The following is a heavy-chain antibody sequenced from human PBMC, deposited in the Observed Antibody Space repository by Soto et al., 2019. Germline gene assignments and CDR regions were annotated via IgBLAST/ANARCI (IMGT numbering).Heavy chain of an antibody. D-gene: IGHD6-25*01. Sequence: GGSLRLSCAASAFTFSSHAMTWVRQAPGKGLEWVSSITGGAESTYFADSVKGRFTISRDNSKNTLHLHMNSLRAEDTAIYYCAKAKDPTSATPTRPFDYWGRGTLVTVSS. CDR1: AFTFSSHA. J-gene: IGHJ4*02. CDR3: AKAKDPTSATPTRPFDY. CDR2: ITGGAEST. V-gene: IGHV3-23*01.